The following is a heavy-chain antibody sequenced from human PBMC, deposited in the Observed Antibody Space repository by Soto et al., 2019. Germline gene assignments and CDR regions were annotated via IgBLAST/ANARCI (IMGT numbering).Heavy chain of an antibody. V-gene: IGHV3-23*01. Sequence: EVQLLESGGGLVQPGGSLRLSCAASGFTFSSYGMRWVRQAPGKGLEWVSCISGRGGSTYYADSVKGRFTISRDYSKNTLVLPRNNLRAEDTALYYWALPPYESYYDSSGYYPSPTWGQGPLVTVSS. D-gene: IGHD3-22*01. CDR1: GFTFSSYG. CDR3: ALPPYESYYDSSGYYPSPT. J-gene: IGHJ5*02. CDR2: ISGRGGST.